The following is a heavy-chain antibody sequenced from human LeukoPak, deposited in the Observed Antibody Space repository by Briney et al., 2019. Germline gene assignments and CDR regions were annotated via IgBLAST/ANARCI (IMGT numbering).Heavy chain of an antibody. CDR1: GFTFSSYA. Sequence: GGSLRLSCAASGFTFSSYAMSWVRQAPGKGLEWVANIKQDGSEKYYVDSVKGRFTISRDNAKNSLYLQMNSLRAEDTAVYYCARDHNYGDYVRWYYYMDVWGKGTTVTVSS. J-gene: IGHJ6*03. D-gene: IGHD4-17*01. V-gene: IGHV3-7*01. CDR2: IKQDGSEK. CDR3: ARDHNYGDYVRWYYYMDV.